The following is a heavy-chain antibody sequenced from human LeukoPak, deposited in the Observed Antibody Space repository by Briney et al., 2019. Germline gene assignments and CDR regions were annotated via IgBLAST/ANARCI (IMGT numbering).Heavy chain of an antibody. CDR1: GDSISNRNC. CDR3: VPNAGNSDYDS. CDR2: IYHNGAT. J-gene: IGHJ4*02. D-gene: IGHD4-23*01. V-gene: IGHV4-4*02. Sequence: SETLSLTCAVSGDSISNRNCWTWVRQPPGKGLEWIGEIYHNGATNYKPSLKSRVTMSLDKSKNQFSLKLNSVTAADTAVYYCVPNAGNSDYDSWGQGTLVTVSS.